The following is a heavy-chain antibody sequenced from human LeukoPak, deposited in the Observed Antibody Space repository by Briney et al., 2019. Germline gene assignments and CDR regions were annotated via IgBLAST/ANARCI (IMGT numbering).Heavy chain of an antibody. D-gene: IGHD3-9*01. Sequence: ASVKVSCKASGYTFTGYYMHWVRQAPGQGLEWMGWINPNSGGTNYAQKFQGRVTMTRDTSISTAYMELSRLRADDTAVYYCARGSYVLRYFDWPLDMDYWGQGTLVTVSS. CDR1: GYTFTGYY. CDR3: ARGSYVLRYFDWPLDMDY. CDR2: INPNSGGT. V-gene: IGHV1-2*02. J-gene: IGHJ4*02.